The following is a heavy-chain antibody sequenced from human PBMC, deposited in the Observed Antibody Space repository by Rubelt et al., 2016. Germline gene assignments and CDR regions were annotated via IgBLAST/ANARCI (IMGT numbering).Heavy chain of an antibody. CDR3: AMTTVNYYYHGMDV. J-gene: IGHJ6*02. CDR2: IKRDGSEK. D-gene: IGHD4-17*01. V-gene: IGHV3-7*03. Sequence: GKGLEWVANIKRDGSEKNYVDSVKGRFTMSRDNSQKTLYLQMNSLRAEDTALYYCAMTTVNYYYHGMDVWGQGTTVTVSS.